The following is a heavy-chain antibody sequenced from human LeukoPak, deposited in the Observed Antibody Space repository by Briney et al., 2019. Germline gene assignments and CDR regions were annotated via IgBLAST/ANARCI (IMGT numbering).Heavy chain of an antibody. CDR2: IYTSGST. V-gene: IGHV4-4*07. CDR3: ARDAGGSFRHWFDP. CDR1: GGSISSYY. Sequence: SETLSLTCTVSGGSISSYYWSWIRQPAGKGLEWIGRIYTSGSTTYNPSLKSRVTMSVDTSKNQFSLKLSSVTAADTAVYYCARDAGGSFRHWFDPWGQGTLVTVSS. J-gene: IGHJ5*02. D-gene: IGHD1-26*01.